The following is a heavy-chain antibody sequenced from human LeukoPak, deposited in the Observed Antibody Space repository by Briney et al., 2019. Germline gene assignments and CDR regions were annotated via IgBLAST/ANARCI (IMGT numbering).Heavy chain of an antibody. D-gene: IGHD2/OR15-2a*01. J-gene: IGHJ4*02. CDR1: GFVFSNFV. CDR2: IPTDDNPT. V-gene: IGHV3-74*01. CDR3: ARDHYFKIDY. Sequence: AGGSLRLSCAASGFVFSNFVMHWVRQVPGKGLVWVSRIPTDDNPTNYADFVQGRFTISRDNAKNTVYLQMNNLRAEDTAVYYCARDHYFKIDYWGQGTLVTVSS.